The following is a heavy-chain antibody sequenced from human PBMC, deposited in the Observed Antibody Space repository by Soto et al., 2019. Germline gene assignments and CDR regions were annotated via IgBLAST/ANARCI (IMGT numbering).Heavy chain of an antibody. Sequence: EVQLVESGGGLVKPGGSLRLSCAASGFTFSNAWMSWVRQAPGKGLEWVGRIKSKTDGGTTDYAAPVKGRFTISRDDSKNTLYLQMNSLKTEDTAVYYCTTDPRLREAFDYWGQGTLVTVSS. D-gene: IGHD4-17*01. CDR3: TTDPRLREAFDY. V-gene: IGHV3-15*01. J-gene: IGHJ4*02. CDR1: GFTFSNAW. CDR2: IKSKTDGGTT.